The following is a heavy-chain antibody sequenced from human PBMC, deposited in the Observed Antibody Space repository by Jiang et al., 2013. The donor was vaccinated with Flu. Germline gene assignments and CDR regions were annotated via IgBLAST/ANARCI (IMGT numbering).Heavy chain of an antibody. Sequence: SYGISWVRQAPGQGLEWMGWISAYNGNTNYAQKLQGRVTMTTDTSTSTAYMELRSLRSDDTAVYYCARLKVGTPDYGDFPFIDYWGQGTLVTVSS. CDR3: ARLKVGTPDYGDFPFIDY. J-gene: IGHJ4*02. CDR2: ISAYNGNT. D-gene: IGHD4-17*01. CDR1: SYG. V-gene: IGHV1-18*01.